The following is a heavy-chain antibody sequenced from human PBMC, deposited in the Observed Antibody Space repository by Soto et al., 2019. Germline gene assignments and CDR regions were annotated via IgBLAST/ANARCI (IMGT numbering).Heavy chain of an antibody. CDR2: IIPIFNST. Sequence: ASVKVSCKVSGSRFSNYVISWVRQAPGHGLEWLGRIIPIFNSTKYAQSFQGRVTITADKSTSTASLELSSLRSDDTAVYYCAREGRGKKAGYNGLVSLGYWGQGTLVTV. V-gene: IGHV1-69*06. CDR1: GSRFSNYV. J-gene: IGHJ4*02. D-gene: IGHD2-2*02. CDR3: AREGRGKKAGYNGLVSLGY.